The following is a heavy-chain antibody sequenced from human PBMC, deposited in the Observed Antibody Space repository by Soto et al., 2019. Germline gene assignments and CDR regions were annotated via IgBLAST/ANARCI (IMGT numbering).Heavy chain of an antibody. J-gene: IGHJ4*02. Sequence: SVKVSCKASGGTFSSYAISWVRQAPGQGLEWMGGIIPIFGTANYAQKFQGRVTITADESTSTAYMELSSLRSEDTAVYYCARDPSARDTAMVFDYWGQGTLVTVSS. CDR1: GGTFSSYA. CDR2: IIPIFGTA. V-gene: IGHV1-69*13. D-gene: IGHD5-18*01. CDR3: ARDPSARDTAMVFDY.